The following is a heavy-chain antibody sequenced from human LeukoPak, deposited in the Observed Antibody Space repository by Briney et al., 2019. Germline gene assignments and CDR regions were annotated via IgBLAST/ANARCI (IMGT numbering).Heavy chain of an antibody. V-gene: IGHV4-39*07. CDR2: IYYSGST. CDR3: ARDGRYSYDLRVFDY. Sequence: NPSETLSLTCTVSGGSISSSSYYWGWIRQPPGKGLEWIGSIYYSGSTYYNPSLKSRVTISVDKSKNQFSLKLSSVTAADTAVYYCARDGRYSYDLRVFDYWGQGTLVTVSS. D-gene: IGHD5-18*01. J-gene: IGHJ4*02. CDR1: GGSISSSSYY.